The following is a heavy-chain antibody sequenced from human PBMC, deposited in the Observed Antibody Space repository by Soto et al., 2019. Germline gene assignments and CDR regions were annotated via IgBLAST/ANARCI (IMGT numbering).Heavy chain of an antibody. CDR1: GGSISSGGYY. CDR3: ARSYNWNYPYFDY. CDR2: IYYSGST. V-gene: IGHV4-31*03. J-gene: IGHJ4*02. Sequence: SSETLSLTCTVSGGSISSGGYYWSWIRQHPGKGLEWIGYIYYSGSTYYNPSLKSRVTISVDTSKNQFSLKLSSVTAADTAVYYCARSYNWNYPYFDYWGQGTLVTVSS. D-gene: IGHD1-7*01.